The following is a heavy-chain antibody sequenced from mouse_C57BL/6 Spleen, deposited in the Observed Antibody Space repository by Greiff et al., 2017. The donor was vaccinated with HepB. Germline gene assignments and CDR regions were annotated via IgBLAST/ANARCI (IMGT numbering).Heavy chain of an antibody. CDR1: GFTFTDYY. CDR3: ARDYGSYFDY. D-gene: IGHD1-1*01. Sequence: EVKVEESGGGLVQPGGSLSLSCAASGFTFTDYYMSWVRQPPGKALEWLGFIRNKANGYTTEYSASVKGRFTISRDNSQSILYLQMNALRAEDSATYYCARDYGSYFDYWGQGTTLTVSS. V-gene: IGHV7-3*01. J-gene: IGHJ2*01. CDR2: IRNKANGYTT.